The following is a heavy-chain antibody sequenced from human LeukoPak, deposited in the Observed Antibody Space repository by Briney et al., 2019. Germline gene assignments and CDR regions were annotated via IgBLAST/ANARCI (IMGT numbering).Heavy chain of an antibody. J-gene: IGHJ4*02. CDR3: ARHWGYYGSGSYYSPPFYFDY. D-gene: IGHD3-10*01. CDR2: IYYSGST. Sequence: PSETLSLTCSVSGDSITGYYWGWIRQPPGKGLEWIGNIYYSGSTYYNPSLKSRVTISVDTSKNQFSLKLSSVTAADTAVYYCARHWGYYGSGSYYSPPFYFDYWGQGTLVTVSS. V-gene: IGHV4-39*01. CDR1: GDSITGYY.